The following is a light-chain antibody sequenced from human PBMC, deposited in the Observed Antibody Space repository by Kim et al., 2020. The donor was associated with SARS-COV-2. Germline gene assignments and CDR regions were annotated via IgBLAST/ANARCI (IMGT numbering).Light chain of an antibody. CDR2: DDI. Sequence: QSVLTQPPSVSAAPGQKVTISCSGSSSNVGNNYVSWYQQVPGTAPKLLIYDDIKRPSGIPDRFSASKSGTSATLGIAGLQTGDEADYYCATWDGSLTVAVFGGGTQLTVL. V-gene: IGLV1-51*01. J-gene: IGLJ3*02. CDR1: SSNVGNNY. CDR3: ATWDGSLTVAV.